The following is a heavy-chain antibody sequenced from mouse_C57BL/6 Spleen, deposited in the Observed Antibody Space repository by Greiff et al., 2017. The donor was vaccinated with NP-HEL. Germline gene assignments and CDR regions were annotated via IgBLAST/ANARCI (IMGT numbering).Heavy chain of an antibody. CDR3: VTIYYDYDGEYFDV. J-gene: IGHJ1*03. CDR1: GFSFNTYA. Sequence: DVMLVESGGGLVQPKGSLKLSCAASGFSFNTYAMNWVRQAPGKGLEWVARIRSKSNNYATYYADSVKDRFTISRDDSESMLYLQMNNLKTEDTAMYYCVTIYYDYDGEYFDVWGTGTTVTVSS. D-gene: IGHD2-4*01. CDR2: IRSKSNNYAT. V-gene: IGHV10-1*01.